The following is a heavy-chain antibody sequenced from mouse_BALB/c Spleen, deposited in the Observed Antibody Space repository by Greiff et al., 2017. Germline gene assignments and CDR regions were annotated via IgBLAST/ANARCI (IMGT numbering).Heavy chain of an antibody. CDR2: ISSGGSYT. V-gene: IGHV5-6*01. CDR1: GFTFSSYG. J-gene: IGHJ4*01. D-gene: IGHD6-2*01. Sequence: EVQLQESGGDLVKPGGSLKLSCAASGFTFSSYGMSWVRQTPDKRLEWVATISSGGSYTYYPDSVKGRFTISRDNAKNTLYLQMSSLKSEDTAMYYCASLISTPYAMDYWGQGTSVTVSS. CDR3: ASLISTPYAMDY.